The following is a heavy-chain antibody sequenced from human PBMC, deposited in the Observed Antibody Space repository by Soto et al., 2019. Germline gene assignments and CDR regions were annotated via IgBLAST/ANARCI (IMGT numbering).Heavy chain of an antibody. CDR2: IYYSGST. D-gene: IGHD6-6*01. J-gene: IGHJ4*02. V-gene: IGHV4-31*03. CDR1: GGSISSGGYY. CDR3: ARAPPRTSIAARPFDY. Sequence: TLSLTCTVSGGSISSGGYYCSWIRQHPGKGLEWIGYIYYSGSTYYNPSLKSRVTISVDTSKNQFSLKLSSVTAADTAVYYCARAPPRTSIAARPFDYWGQRTLVTVSS.